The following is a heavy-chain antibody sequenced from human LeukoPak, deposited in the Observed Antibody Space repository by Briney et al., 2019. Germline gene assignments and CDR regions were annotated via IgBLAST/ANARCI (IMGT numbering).Heavy chain of an antibody. CDR2: ISAYNGNT. J-gene: IGHJ6*02. D-gene: IGHD4-23*01. Sequence: ASVKVSCKASGYNFTSYGISWVRQAPGQGLEWMGWISAYNGNTNYAQKLQGRVTMTTDTSTSTAYMELRSLRSDDTAVYYCARDDYGGGYYYYGMDVWGQGTTVTVSS. CDR1: GYNFTSYG. V-gene: IGHV1-18*01. CDR3: ARDDYGGGYYYYGMDV.